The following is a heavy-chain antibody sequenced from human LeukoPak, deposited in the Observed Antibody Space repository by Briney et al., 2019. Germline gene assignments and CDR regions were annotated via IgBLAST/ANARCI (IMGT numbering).Heavy chain of an antibody. CDR1: GGSISSSSYY. Sequence: SETLSLTCTVSGGSISSSSYYWGWIRQPPGKGLEWIGSIYYSGSTYYNPSLKSRVTISVDTSKNQFSLKLSSVTAADTAVYYWAGHSGWYPNYFDYWGQGTLVTVSS. CDR3: AGHSGWYPNYFDY. D-gene: IGHD6-19*01. J-gene: IGHJ4*02. V-gene: IGHV4-39*01. CDR2: IYYSGST.